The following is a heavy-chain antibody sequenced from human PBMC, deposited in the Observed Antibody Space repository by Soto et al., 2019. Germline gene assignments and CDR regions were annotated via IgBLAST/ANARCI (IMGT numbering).Heavy chain of an antibody. Sequence: GVSPRLSCAASGFTFSSYAMHWFRQGPGKGLEWEAVIWYDGSNKYFADSAKGRFTISRDNSKNTLYLQMNSLRDEDTAVYYCARGRGYCSGDSCYCDASDLWGQGTMVTVSS. CDR1: GFTFSSYA. CDR2: IWYDGSNK. CDR3: ARGRGYCSGDSCYCDASDL. D-gene: IGHD2-15*01. V-gene: IGHV3-33*01. J-gene: IGHJ3*01.